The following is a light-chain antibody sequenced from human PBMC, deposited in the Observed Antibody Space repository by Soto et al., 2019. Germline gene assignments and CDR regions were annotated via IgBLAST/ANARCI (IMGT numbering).Light chain of an antibody. J-gene: IGLJ2*01. CDR2: LNSDGSH. V-gene: IGLV4-69*01. CDR3: QTWGTGIRV. Sequence: QSVLTQSPSASASLGASVKLTCTLSSGHSSYAIAWHQQQPEKGPRYLMKLNSDGSHSKGDGIPDRFSGSSSGAERYLTISSLQSEDEADYYCQTWGTGIRVFGGRTKLTVL. CDR1: SGHSSYA.